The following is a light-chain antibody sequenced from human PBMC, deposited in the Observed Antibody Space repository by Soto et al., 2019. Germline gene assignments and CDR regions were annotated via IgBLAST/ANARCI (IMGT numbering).Light chain of an antibody. Sequence: QSVLTQPPSMSAAPGQKVTISCSGSSSNIGNNYVSWYQQLPGTSPKLLIYDNIQRPSGIPDRFSGSRSGTSATLGITGLQTGDEADYYCGAWDSSLSAYVFGTGTKLTVL. CDR3: GAWDSSLSAYV. CDR1: SSNIGNNY. J-gene: IGLJ1*01. V-gene: IGLV1-51*01. CDR2: DNI.